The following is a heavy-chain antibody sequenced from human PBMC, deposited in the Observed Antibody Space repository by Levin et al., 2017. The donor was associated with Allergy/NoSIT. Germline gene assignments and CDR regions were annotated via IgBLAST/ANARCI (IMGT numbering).Heavy chain of an antibody. V-gene: IGHV3-74*01. D-gene: IGHD3-3*01. Sequence: GGSLRLSCAASGFTSSSYWMHWVRQVPGRGLVWVSRINSDGSNTGYADSVKGRFTISRDNAKNTLYLQMNSLRAEDTAVYYCARTRDLRNGLDVWGQGTTVTVSS. CDR1: GFTSSSYW. CDR2: INSDGSNT. J-gene: IGHJ6*02. CDR3: ARTRDLRNGLDV.